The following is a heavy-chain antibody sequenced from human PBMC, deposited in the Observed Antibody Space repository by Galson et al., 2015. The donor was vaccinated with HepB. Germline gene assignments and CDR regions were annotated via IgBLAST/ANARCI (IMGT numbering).Heavy chain of an antibody. J-gene: IGHJ4*02. CDR2: ISGSGGST. Sequence: SLRLSCAASGFTFSSYAMSWVRQAPGKGLEWVSAISGSGGSTYYADSVKGRFAISRDNSKNTLYLQMNSLRAEDTAVYYCAKEAELSGSYYVPYFDYWGQGTLVTVSS. CDR3: AKEAELSGSYYVPYFDY. V-gene: IGHV3-23*01. CDR1: GFTFSSYA. D-gene: IGHD1-26*01.